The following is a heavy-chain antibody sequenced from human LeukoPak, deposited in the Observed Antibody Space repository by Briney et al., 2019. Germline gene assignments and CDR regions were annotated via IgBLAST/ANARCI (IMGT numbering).Heavy chain of an antibody. D-gene: IGHD5-12*01. V-gene: IGHV3-30*18. J-gene: IGHJ4*02. Sequence: GGSLRLSCAASGFTFSSYGMDWVRQAPGKGLEWVAVISYDGSNKYYADSVKGRFTISRDNSKNTLYLQMNSLRAEDTAVYYCAKDHLVATYYFDYWGQGTLVTVSS. CDR1: GFTFSSYG. CDR3: AKDHLVATYYFDY. CDR2: ISYDGSNK.